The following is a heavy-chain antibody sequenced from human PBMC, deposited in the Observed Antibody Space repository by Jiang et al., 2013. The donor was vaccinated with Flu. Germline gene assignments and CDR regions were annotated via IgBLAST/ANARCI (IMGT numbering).Heavy chain of an antibody. V-gene: IGHV3-11*01. J-gene: IGHJ6*02. D-gene: IGHD2-15*01. CDR2: ISSSGSTI. CDR3: ARDQVRVAATQSPAYYYYGMDV. CDR1: GFTFSDYY. Sequence: SLRLSCAASGFTFSDYYMSWIRQAPGKGLEWVSYISSSGSTIYYADSVKGRFTISRDNAKNSLYLQMNSLRAEDTAVYYCARDQVRVAATQSPAYYYYGMDVWGQGTTVTVSS.